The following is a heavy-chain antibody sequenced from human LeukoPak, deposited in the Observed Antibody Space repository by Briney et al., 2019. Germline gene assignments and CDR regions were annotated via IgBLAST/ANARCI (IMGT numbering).Heavy chain of an antibody. D-gene: IGHD6-25*01. Sequence: SETLSLNCAVYGGSFSGYYWSWIRQPPGKGLEWIGEINHSGSTNYNPSLKSRVTISVDTSKNQFSLKLNSVTAADTAVYYCARDRSSSVGRNYYYNGMDVWGKGTTVTVSS. V-gene: IGHV4-34*01. CDR2: INHSGST. CDR1: GGSFSGYY. CDR3: ARDRSSSVGRNYYYNGMDV. J-gene: IGHJ6*04.